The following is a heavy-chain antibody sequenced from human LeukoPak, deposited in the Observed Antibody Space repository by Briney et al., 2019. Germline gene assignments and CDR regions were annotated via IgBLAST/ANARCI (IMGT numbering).Heavy chain of an antibody. CDR2: IAASDGNT. CDR1: GFTFSSYS. Sequence: GGSLRLSCAASGFTFSSYSMNWVRQAPGKGLEWVSAIAASDGNTYYADSVKGRFSISRDNSKNTVFLQMNSLRAEDTALYYCAKDMGDNSARGRFDHWGQGILVTVSS. D-gene: IGHD3-22*01. V-gene: IGHV3-23*01. J-gene: IGHJ4*02. CDR3: AKDMGDNSARGRFDH.